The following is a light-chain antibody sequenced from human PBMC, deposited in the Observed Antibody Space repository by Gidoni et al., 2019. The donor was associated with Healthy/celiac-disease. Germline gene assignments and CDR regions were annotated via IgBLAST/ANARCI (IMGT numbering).Light chain of an antibody. V-gene: IGKV1-39*01. CDR1: QSISSY. J-gene: IGKJ4*01. CDR3: QQSYSTPLT. CDR2: AAS. Sequence: DIQITQSPSSLSASVGDRVTITCRASQSISSYLNWYQQKPGKAPKLLIYAASSLQSGVPSRFSGSGSGTEFTLTISSLQPEDFATYYCQQSYSTPLTFXGXTKVEIK.